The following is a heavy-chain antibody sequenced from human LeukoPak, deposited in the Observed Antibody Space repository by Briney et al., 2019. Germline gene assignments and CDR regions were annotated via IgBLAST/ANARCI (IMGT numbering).Heavy chain of an antibody. CDR3: AKARYSGSPALDF. J-gene: IGHJ4*02. D-gene: IGHD1-26*01. CDR2: TRYDESKT. V-gene: IGHV3-30*02. CDR1: GFTFSNNG. Sequence: GGTLRLSCAASGFTFSNNGMHWVRQTPGKGLEWVAFTRYDESKTFYGDSVRGRFTISRDNSKNTLYLQMNSLTTDDSAVYYCAKARYSGSPALDFWGQGTLVTVSS.